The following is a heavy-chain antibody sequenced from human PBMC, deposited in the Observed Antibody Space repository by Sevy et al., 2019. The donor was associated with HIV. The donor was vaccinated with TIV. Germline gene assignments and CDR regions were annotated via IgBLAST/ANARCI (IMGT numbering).Heavy chain of an antibody. J-gene: IGHJ5*01. D-gene: IGHD1-1*01. V-gene: IGHV3-33*01. CDR2: MLYNGRTE. CDR1: GFSVKSFS. Sequence: GGSLRLSCSASGFSVKSFSMHWVRQAPGKGLEWVAAMLYNGRTERYADFVKGRFTISRDNSKNTLNLEMNSLRVEDTALYFCARDSVRVIVPTAGFDSWGQGVLVTVSS. CDR3: ARDSVRVIVPTAGFDS.